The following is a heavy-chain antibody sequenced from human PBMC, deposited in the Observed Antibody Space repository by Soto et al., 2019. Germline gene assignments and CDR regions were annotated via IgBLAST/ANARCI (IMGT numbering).Heavy chain of an antibody. CDR2: ISGSGGST. J-gene: IGHJ4*02. D-gene: IGHD2-15*01. Sequence: QPGGPLRLSCAASGFTFISYAMSWVRQAPGKGLEWVSAISGSGGSTYYADSVKGRFTISRDTSKNTPYLQMNSLRAEDTAVYYCAKDSDYCSGGSCYSGTPGWFAYWGQGTLVTVSS. CDR1: GFTFISYA. CDR3: AKDSDYCSGGSCYSGTPGWFAY. V-gene: IGHV3-23*01.